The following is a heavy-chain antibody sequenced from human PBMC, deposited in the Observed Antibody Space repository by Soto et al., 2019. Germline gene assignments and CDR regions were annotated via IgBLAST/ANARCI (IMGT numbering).Heavy chain of an antibody. CDR2: IYWDDDK. CDR3: AHGYSSGWYFDY. V-gene: IGHV2-5*02. J-gene: IGHJ4*02. CDR1: GFSLSTSGVG. Sequence: QITLKESGPTLVKPTQTLTLTCTFSGFSLSTSGVGVGWIRQPPGKALEWLALIYWDDDKRYSPSLKSRLTTTLDTSKNQVVLTKTNMDPVDTATYYCAHGYSSGWYFDYWGKGTLVTVSS. D-gene: IGHD6-19*01.